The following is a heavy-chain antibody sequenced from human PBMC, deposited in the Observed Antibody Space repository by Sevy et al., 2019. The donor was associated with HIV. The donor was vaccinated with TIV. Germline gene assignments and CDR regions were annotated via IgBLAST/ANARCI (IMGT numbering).Heavy chain of an antibody. Sequence: GGSLRLSCAASGFTFSSYWMSWVRQAPGKGPEWVANIKQDGSEKYYVDSVKGRFTISRDNAKNSLYLQMNSLRAEDTAVYYCARVPLLRRGGSEDYWGQGTLVTVSS. CDR2: IKQDGSEK. D-gene: IGHD5-12*01. CDR1: GFTFSSYW. V-gene: IGHV3-7*01. J-gene: IGHJ4*02. CDR3: ARVPLLRRGGSEDY.